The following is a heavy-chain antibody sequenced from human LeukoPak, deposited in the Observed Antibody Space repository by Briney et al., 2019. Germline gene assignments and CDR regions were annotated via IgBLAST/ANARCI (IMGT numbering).Heavy chain of an antibody. V-gene: IGHV3-33*08. Sequence: PGRSLRLSCAASGFTFSSYGMHWVRQAPGKGLEWVAVIWYDGRNKYYSDSVKGRFTISRDNSKNTLYVQMISLRAEDTAVYYCARDLEMATIMDAFDIWGQGTMVTVSS. CDR3: ARDLEMATIMDAFDI. CDR2: IWYDGRNK. J-gene: IGHJ3*02. CDR1: GFTFSSYG. D-gene: IGHD5-24*01.